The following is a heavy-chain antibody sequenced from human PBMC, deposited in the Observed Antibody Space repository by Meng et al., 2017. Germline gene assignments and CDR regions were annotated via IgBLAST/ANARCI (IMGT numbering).Heavy chain of an antibody. CDR1: GFTFDDYG. CDR3: ARDGTPTFIPVAGVDAFDI. V-gene: IGHV3-20*04. Sequence: GESLKISCAASGFTFDDYGMSWVRQAPGKGLEWVSGINWNGGSTGYADSVKGRFTISRDNAKNSLYLQMNSLRAGVTAVYYCARDGTPTFIPVAGVDAFDIWGQGTMVTVSS. J-gene: IGHJ3*02. CDR2: INWNGGST. D-gene: IGHD6-19*01.